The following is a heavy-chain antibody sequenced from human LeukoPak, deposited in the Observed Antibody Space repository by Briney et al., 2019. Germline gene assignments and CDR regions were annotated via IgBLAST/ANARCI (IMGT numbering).Heavy chain of an antibody. CDR1: GGSISSYY. Sequence: SETLSLTRTVSGGSISSYYWSWIRQPPGKGLEWIGYIYYSGSTNYNPSLKSRVTISVDTSKNQFSLKLSSVTAADTAVYYCARGPFDYWGRGTLVTVSS. CDR2: IYYSGST. J-gene: IGHJ4*02. CDR3: ARGPFDY. V-gene: IGHV4-59*01.